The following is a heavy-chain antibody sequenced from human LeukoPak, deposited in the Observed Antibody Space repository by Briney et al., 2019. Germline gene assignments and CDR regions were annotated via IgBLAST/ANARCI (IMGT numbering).Heavy chain of an antibody. CDR3: ATTPYYYDSSGYFSKGFDY. D-gene: IGHD3-22*01. CDR1: GGSISSSSYY. CDR2: IYYSGST. V-gene: IGHV4-39*01. J-gene: IGHJ4*02. Sequence: NPSETLSLTCTVSGGSISSSSYYWGWILQPPGKGLEWIGSIYYSGSTYYNPSLKSRVTISVDTSKNQFSLKLSSVTAADTAVYYCATTPYYYDSSGYFSKGFDYWGQGTLVTVSS.